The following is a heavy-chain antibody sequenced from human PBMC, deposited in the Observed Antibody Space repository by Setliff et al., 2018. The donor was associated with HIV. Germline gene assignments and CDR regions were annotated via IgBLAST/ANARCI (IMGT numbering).Heavy chain of an antibody. Sequence: SVKVSCNASGGTFRSHEISWVRQAPGQGLEWLGGIVPILNTGNYAPQVQGRVTITADESTPTAYMELSSLRSEDTAVSSCARIPNHSSGFDYWGQGTPVTVSS. V-gene: IGHV1-69*13. J-gene: IGHJ4*02. D-gene: IGHD3-22*01. CDR2: IVPILNTG. CDR3: ARIPNHSSGFDY. CDR1: GGTFRSHE.